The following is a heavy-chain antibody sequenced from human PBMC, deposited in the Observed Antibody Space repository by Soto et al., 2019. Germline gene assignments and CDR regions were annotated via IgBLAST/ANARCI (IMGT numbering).Heavy chain of an antibody. D-gene: IGHD3-10*01. CDR2: INQDGSEK. J-gene: IGHJ4*02. Sequence: PGGSLRLSCAGSGFSFSSFWLTWVRQAPGKGLEWVANINQDGSEKYYVDSVKGRFTISRDNAKNSLYLQMDSLRVEDTAVYYFARDSGGGQGTLVTVS. V-gene: IGHV3-7*04. CDR3: ARDSG. CDR1: GFSFSSFW.